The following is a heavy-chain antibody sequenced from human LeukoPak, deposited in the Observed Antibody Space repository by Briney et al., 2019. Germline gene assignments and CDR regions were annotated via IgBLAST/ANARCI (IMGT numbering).Heavy chain of an antibody. D-gene: IGHD4-11*01. CDR2: IWYDGSKT. J-gene: IGHJ6*02. CDR3: ARSNTMTSNYYYGMDV. CDR1: GFTFRSHG. V-gene: IGHV3-33*01. Sequence: PGGSLRLSCAASGFTFRSHGMQWVRQAPGNGLEWVAVIWYDGSKTYYADSVKGRFTISRDNSKNTLDLQMSSLRAEDTAVYYCARSNTMTSNYYYGMDVWGQGTTVTVSS.